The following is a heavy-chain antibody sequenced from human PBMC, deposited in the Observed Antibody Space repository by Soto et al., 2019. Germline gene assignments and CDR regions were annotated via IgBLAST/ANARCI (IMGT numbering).Heavy chain of an antibody. CDR1: GFTFSNAW. CDR3: TTVGQYYYDSSGYTIPEEDAFDI. J-gene: IGHJ3*02. V-gene: IGHV3-15*01. D-gene: IGHD3-22*01. CDR2: IKSKTDGGTT. Sequence: LRLSCAASGFTFSNAWMSWVRQAPGKGLEWVGRIKSKTDGGTTDYAAPVKGRFTISRDDSKNTLYLQMNSLKTEDTAVYYCTTVGQYYYDSSGYTIPEEDAFDIWGQGTMVTVSS.